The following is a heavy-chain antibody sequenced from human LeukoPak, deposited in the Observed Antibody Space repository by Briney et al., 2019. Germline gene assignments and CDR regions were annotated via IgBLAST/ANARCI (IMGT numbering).Heavy chain of an antibody. Sequence: PSETLSLTCTVSGGSVSSGSYYWSWIRQPPGKGLEWIGYICYSGSTNYNPSLQSRVTISVDTSKNQFSLKLSSLTAADTAVYYCARAPPTYEIDYWGQGTLVTVSS. CDR3: ARAPPTYEIDY. CDR1: GGSVSSGSYY. J-gene: IGHJ4*02. V-gene: IGHV4-61*01. D-gene: IGHD5-12*01. CDR2: ICYSGST.